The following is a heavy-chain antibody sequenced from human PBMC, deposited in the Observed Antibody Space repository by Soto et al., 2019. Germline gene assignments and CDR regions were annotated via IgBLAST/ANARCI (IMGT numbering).Heavy chain of an antibody. D-gene: IGHD3-10*01. Sequence: QVQLVQSGAEVKKPGASVKVSCKASGYTFTSYAMHWVRQAPGQRLEWMGWINAGNGNTKYSQMFQGRVTITRDTSASTAYMELSSLRSEDTAVYYCARDFSWFGELIASDYWGQGTLVTVSS. V-gene: IGHV1-3*01. CDR3: ARDFSWFGELIASDY. CDR1: GYTFTSYA. CDR2: INAGNGNT. J-gene: IGHJ4*02.